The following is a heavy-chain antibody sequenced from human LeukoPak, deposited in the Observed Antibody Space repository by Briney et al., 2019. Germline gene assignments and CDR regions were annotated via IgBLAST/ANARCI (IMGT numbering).Heavy chain of an antibody. Sequence: GGPLRLSCAASGFTFSNYALTWVRQAPGRGLEWVSSISGRSTYYADSVKGRFSISKDNDKNTMYLQMSSLRAEDTAVYYCGRDPNGNYVGAFEFQRWGQGTLVTVSS. CDR3: GRDPNGNYVGAFEFQR. J-gene: IGHJ1*01. CDR2: ISGRST. D-gene: IGHD4-17*01. V-gene: IGHV3-23*01. CDR1: GFTFSNYA.